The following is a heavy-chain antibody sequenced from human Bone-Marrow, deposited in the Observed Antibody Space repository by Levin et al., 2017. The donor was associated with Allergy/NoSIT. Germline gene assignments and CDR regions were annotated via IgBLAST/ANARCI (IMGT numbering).Heavy chain of an antibody. CDR1: GFSLTTSAMC. Sequence: ESGPTLVKPTQTLTLTCTFSGFSLTTSAMCVSWIRQPPGKALEWLARIDWDDDKYYSTSLKTRLSISKDTSKNQVVLTMTNMDPVDTATYYCARSSPGGFSYGHHFDFWGQGTLVAVSS. J-gene: IGHJ4*02. D-gene: IGHD5-18*01. CDR2: IDWDDDK. V-gene: IGHV2-70*11. CDR3: ARSSPGGFSYGHHFDF.